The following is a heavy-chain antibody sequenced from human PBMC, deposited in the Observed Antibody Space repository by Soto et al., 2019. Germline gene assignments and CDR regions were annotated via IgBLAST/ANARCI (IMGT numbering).Heavy chain of an antibody. CDR2: IKQDGSEK. D-gene: IGHD6-13*01. Sequence: PGGSLRLSCAASGFTFSSYWMSWVRQAPGKGLEWVANIKQDGSEKYYVDSVKGRFTISRDNAKNSLYLQMNSLRAEDTAVYYCAREAAGKHLYYYYGMDVWGQGTTVTVSS. CDR3: AREAAGKHLYYYYGMDV. CDR1: GFTFSSYW. J-gene: IGHJ6*02. V-gene: IGHV3-7*05.